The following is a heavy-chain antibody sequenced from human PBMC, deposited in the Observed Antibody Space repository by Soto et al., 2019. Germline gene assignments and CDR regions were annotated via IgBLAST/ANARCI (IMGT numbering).Heavy chain of an antibody. V-gene: IGHV4-31*03. CDR3: ARLFRTDIAGPETYFDY. D-gene: IGHD6-13*01. J-gene: IGHJ4*02. Sequence: QVQLQESGPGLVKPSQTLSLTCTVSGVYINDNAYYWSWVRQHPVKGLERIEYVYYSGSNYKNPSLRSRLSMSVDTSKNEFSLTLTSVTAADTAVYYCARLFRTDIAGPETYFDYWGKGILVTVSS. CDR1: GVYINDNAYY. CDR2: VYYSGSN.